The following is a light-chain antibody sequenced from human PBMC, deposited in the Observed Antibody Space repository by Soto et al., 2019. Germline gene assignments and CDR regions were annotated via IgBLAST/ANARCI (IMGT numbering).Light chain of an antibody. Sequence: QSALTQPASVSGSHGQSITISCTGTSSDVGGYKYVSWYQQHPGKVPKLMIYEVSNRPSGVSNRFSGSKSGNTASLTISGLQPEDEADYYCSSYTSINTYVFGTGTKVTVL. CDR2: EVS. V-gene: IGLV2-14*01. CDR3: SSYTSINTYV. J-gene: IGLJ1*01. CDR1: SSDVGGYKY.